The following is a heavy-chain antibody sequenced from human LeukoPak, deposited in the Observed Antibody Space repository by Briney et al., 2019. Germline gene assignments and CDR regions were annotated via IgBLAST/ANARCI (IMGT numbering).Heavy chain of an antibody. CDR2: IYYSGIT. CDR1: GGSVSSSSYL. CDR3: ARSRSDTFDT. V-gene: IGHV4-39*01. Sequence: SETLSLTCTVSGGSVSSSSYLWGWIRQPPGKGLEWIASIYYSGITYYNPSLKSRVSISVDTSKNQFSLKLSSVTAADTAVYYCARSRSDTFDTWGQGTMVTVSS. J-gene: IGHJ3*02. D-gene: IGHD3-16*02.